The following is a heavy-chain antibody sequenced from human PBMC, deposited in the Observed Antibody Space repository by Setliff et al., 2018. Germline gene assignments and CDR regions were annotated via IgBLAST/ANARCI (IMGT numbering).Heavy chain of an antibody. Sequence: PSETLSLTCTVSGASINSLSWRSWVRQPPGKGLVWIGEIYHDGNDKYTPSVHYSPSLKSRVTISIDKSNNQFSLKLTSMTAADTAVYYCAKGGGRYHSDSWGQGILVTVSS. D-gene: IGHD1-1*01. CDR1: GASINSLSW. CDR2: IYHDGND. J-gene: IGHJ4*02. CDR3: AKGGGRYHSDS. V-gene: IGHV4-4*02.